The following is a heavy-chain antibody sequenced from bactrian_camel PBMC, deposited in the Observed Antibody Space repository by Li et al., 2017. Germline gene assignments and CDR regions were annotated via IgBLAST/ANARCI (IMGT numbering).Heavy chain of an antibody. J-gene: IGHJ4*01. D-gene: IGHD2*01. CDR1: GYTYNNHC. CDR3: KSSRRSGERFCSFNTY. V-gene: IGHV3S36*01. Sequence: QLVESGGGSVQAGGSLRLACAASGYTYNNHCMGWFRQAPGKEREAVASFDRGGRTTYYIDSVKGRFTISRDSAKNTVYLQMNNLKPEDTAMYYCKSSRRSGERFCSFNTYWGQGTQVTVS. CDR2: FDRGGRTT.